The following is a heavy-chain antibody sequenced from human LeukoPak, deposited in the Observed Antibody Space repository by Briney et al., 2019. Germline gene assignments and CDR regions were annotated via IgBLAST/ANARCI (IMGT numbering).Heavy chain of an antibody. CDR1: XX. CDR2: IYDSGSP. D-gene: IGHD3-10*01. J-gene: IGHJ5*02. V-gene: IGHV4-39*01. CDR3: ARHYGP. Sequence: XXWGWXXXXPGKGLEWIGSIYDSGSPYYNPSLKSRVTISVDTSKNQFSLKLNSVTAADTAVYYCARHYGPWGQGTLVTVSS.